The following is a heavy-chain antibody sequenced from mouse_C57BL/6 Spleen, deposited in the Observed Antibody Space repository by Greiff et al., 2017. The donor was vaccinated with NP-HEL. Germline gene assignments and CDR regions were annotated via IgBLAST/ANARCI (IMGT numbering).Heavy chain of an antibody. D-gene: IGHD2-4*01. CDR3: ARTYDYDEGGYYFDY. CDR2: IWSGGST. V-gene: IGHV2-2*01. Sequence: VQRVESGPGLVQPSQSLSITCTVSGFSLTSYGVHWVRQSPGKGLEWLGVIWSGGSTDYNAAFISRLSISKDNSKSQVFFKMNSLQADDTAIYYCARTYDYDEGGYYFDYWGQGTTLTVSS. CDR1: GFSLTSYG. J-gene: IGHJ2*01.